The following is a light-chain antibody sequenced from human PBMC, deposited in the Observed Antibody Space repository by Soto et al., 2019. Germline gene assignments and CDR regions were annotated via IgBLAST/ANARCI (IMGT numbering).Light chain of an antibody. CDR2: EGS. J-gene: IGLJ3*02. CDR3: CSYAGSSTWV. V-gene: IGLV2-23*01. Sequence: QSALTQPRSVSGSPGQSVTISCTGTSSDVGTYNYVSWYQQHPGKAPKLMIYEGSKRPSGVSNRFSGSKSGNTASLTISGLQAEDEADYYCCSYAGSSTWVFGGGTKLTVL. CDR1: SSDVGTYNY.